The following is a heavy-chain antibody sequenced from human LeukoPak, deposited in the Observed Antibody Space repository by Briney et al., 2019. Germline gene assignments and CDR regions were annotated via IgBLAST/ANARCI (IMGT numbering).Heavy chain of an antibody. D-gene: IGHD2-15*01. J-gene: IGHJ2*01. CDR1: GFTFNAYY. CDR2: INPNTGDT. CDR3: ARDWPGISLHFDL. V-gene: IGHV1-2*02. Sequence: ASVTVSCKASGFTFNAYYIHWVRQAPGQGLEWMGWINPNTGDTNFAQKFQGRVAMTRDTSLSTAYMDLSRLTSDDTAVYYCARDWPGISLHFDLWGRGTLITVSS.